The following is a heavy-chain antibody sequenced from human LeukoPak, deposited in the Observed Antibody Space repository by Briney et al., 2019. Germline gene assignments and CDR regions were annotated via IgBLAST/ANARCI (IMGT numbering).Heavy chain of an antibody. D-gene: IGHD1-26*01. CDR3: AKDGGSYYDHSDFDY. V-gene: IGHV3-53*01. J-gene: IGHJ4*02. Sequence: GGSLSLSCAPSGFTVSSNYMTWVRQAQGKGLEWASVIYSGGSTYYTDSVKGRFTISRDNSKNTLYLQMNSLRAEDTAVYYCAKDGGSYYDHSDFDYWGQGTLVTVSS. CDR1: GFTVSSNY. CDR2: IYSGGST.